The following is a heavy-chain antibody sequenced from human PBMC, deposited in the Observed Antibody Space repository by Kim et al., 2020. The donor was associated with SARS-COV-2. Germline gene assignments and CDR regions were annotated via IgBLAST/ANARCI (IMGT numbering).Heavy chain of an antibody. D-gene: IGHD3-10*01. V-gene: IGHV1-46*01. J-gene: IGHJ6*02. Sequence: KFQGRVTMTRDTSTSTVYMELSSLRSEDTAVYYCARDPMVRGLSVSGMDVWGQGTTVTVSS. CDR3: ARDPMVRGLSVSGMDV.